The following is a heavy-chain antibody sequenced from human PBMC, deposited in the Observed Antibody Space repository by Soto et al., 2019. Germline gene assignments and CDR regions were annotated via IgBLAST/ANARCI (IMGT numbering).Heavy chain of an antibody. J-gene: IGHJ5*02. Sequence: PGWSLRLSCASSVFTFSSYWMSWVRQAPGKGLEWVAKIKQDGGEKYYVDSVKGRFTISRDNAKNSLYLQMNGLRAEDTAVYYCARTKANKWFDPWGQGTLVTVSS. V-gene: IGHV3-7*03. CDR2: IKQDGGEK. CDR1: VFTFSSYW. D-gene: IGHD1-26*01. CDR3: ARTKANKWFDP.